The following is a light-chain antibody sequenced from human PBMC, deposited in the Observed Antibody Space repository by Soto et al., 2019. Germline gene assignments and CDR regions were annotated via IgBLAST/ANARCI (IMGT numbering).Light chain of an antibody. V-gene: IGKV3-11*01. CDR1: QSVSTY. CDR3: QPRSNWPTTGT. Sequence: EIVLTQSPATLYLSPGEIATLSCRARQSVSTYLAWYQQKPGQAPRLLINDSSERATGIPVMFSGNGSGTDYTLTITILEAEDFVLYYCQPRSNWPTTGTVEQGTKVDIK. J-gene: IGKJ1*01. CDR2: DSS.